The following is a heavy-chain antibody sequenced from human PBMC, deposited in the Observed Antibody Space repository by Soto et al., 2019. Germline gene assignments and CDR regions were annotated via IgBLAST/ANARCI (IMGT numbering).Heavy chain of an antibody. CDR2: IYYSGST. CDR3: ARRWGTYFDF. D-gene: IGHD7-27*01. CDR1: GGSISSYY. V-gene: IGHV4-59*01. J-gene: IGHJ4*02. Sequence: QVQLQESGPGLVKPSETLSLTCTVSGGSISSYYWSWIRQPPGKGLAWMGYIYYSGSTDYAPSLKSRVTISVDTSKNQFSLKLSSVTAADTAVYYCARRWGTYFDFWGQGTLVTVSS.